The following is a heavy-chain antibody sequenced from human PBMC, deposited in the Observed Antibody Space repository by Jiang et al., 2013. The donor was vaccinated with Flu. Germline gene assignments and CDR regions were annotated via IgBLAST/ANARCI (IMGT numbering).Heavy chain of an antibody. CDR1: GGSFSGYY. CDR3: ARGRWFGVLYYYGMDV. V-gene: IGHV4-34*01. CDR2: INHSGST. Sequence: TLSLTCAVYGGSFSGYYWSWIRQPPGKGLEWIGEINHSGSTNYNPSLKSRVTISVDTSKNQFSLKLSSVTAADTAVYYCARGRWFGVLYYYGMDVWGQGTTVTVSS. J-gene: IGHJ6*02. D-gene: IGHD3-10*01.